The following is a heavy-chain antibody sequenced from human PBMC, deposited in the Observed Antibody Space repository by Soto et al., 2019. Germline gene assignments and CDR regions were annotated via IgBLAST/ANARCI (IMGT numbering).Heavy chain of an antibody. D-gene: IGHD3-3*01. CDR3: ARVFPRYYVFWGGKYYYYGRDV. Sequence: GGSLRLSCTASGFTFNYFWMHWVRQAPGKGLVWVSRIHSDGSSTTYADSVKGRFTISRDDAKNTLYLQMNSLRAEDTAVYYSARVFPRYYVFWGGKYYYYGRDVWGQGPTVTVSS. V-gene: IGHV3-74*01. CDR1: GFTFNYFW. J-gene: IGHJ6*02. CDR2: IHSDGSST.